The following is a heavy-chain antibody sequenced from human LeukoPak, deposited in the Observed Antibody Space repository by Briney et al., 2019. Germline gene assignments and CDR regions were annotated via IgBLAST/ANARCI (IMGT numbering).Heavy chain of an antibody. CDR3: ASHYGSGSFYSPFDY. CDR2: IYYSGST. V-gene: IGHV4-59*01. Sequence: SETLSLTCTVSGGSISSYYWSWIRQPPGKGLEWIGYIYYSGSTNYNPSLKRRVTISLDTSKNQFSLKLNSVTAADTAVYYCASHYGSGSFYSPFDYWGQGTLVTVSS. J-gene: IGHJ4*02. D-gene: IGHD3-10*01. CDR1: GGSISSYY.